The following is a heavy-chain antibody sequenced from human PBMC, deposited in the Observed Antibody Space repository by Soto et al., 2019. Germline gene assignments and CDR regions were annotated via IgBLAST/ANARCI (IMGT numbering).Heavy chain of an antibody. Sequence: EVPLVESGGGLVQPGGSLRLSCAASGFTFSSYSMNWVRQAPGKGLEWVSYISSSSRTIYYADSVKGRFTISRDNAKNSLYLQMNRLRDEDTAVYYCARDTPIAVANDWGQGTLVTVSS. V-gene: IGHV3-48*02. D-gene: IGHD6-19*01. CDR3: ARDTPIAVAND. J-gene: IGHJ4*02. CDR1: GFTFSSYS. CDR2: ISSSSRTI.